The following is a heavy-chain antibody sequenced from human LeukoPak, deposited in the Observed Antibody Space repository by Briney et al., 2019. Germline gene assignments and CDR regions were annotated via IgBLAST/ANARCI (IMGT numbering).Heavy chain of an antibody. CDR2: IYYSGRT. CDR1: GVSFSGYY. V-gene: IGHV4-34*01. CDR3: ARLPAVAGTRLPH. J-gene: IGHJ4*02. Sequence: PSETLSLTCAVYGVSFSGYYWSWLRQPPGKGLEWIGSIYYSGRTYYNPSLKSRVTISVDTSKNQFSLKLSSVPAADTAVYYCARLPAVAGTRLPHWGQGTLVTVSS. D-gene: IGHD6-19*01.